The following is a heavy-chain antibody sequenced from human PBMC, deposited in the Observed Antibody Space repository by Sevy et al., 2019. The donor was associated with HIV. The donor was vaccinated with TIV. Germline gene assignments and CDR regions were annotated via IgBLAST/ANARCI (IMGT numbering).Heavy chain of an antibody. CDR3: ARDQYFDWLLYGRPLDY. D-gene: IGHD3-9*01. J-gene: IGHJ4*02. V-gene: IGHV3-7*01. Sequence: GGSLRLSCAASGFTFSSYWMSWVRQAPGKGLEWVANIKQDGSEKYYVDSVKGRFTISRDNAKNSLYLQTNSLRAEDTAVYYCARDQYFDWLLYGRPLDYWGQGTLVTVSS. CDR2: IKQDGSEK. CDR1: GFTFSSYW.